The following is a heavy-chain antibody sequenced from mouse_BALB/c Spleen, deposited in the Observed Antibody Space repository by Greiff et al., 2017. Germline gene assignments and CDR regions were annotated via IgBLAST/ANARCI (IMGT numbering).Heavy chain of an antibody. Sequence: EVQGVESGPELVKPGASVKISCKASGYTFTDYNMHWVKQSHGKSLEWIGYIYPYNGGTGYNQKFKSKATLTVDNSSSTAYMELRSLTSEDSAVYYCARGDGYYAWFAYWGQGTLVTVSA. D-gene: IGHD2-3*01. V-gene: IGHV1S29*02. CDR1: GYTFTDYN. J-gene: IGHJ3*01. CDR2: IYPYNGGT. CDR3: ARGDGYYAWFAY.